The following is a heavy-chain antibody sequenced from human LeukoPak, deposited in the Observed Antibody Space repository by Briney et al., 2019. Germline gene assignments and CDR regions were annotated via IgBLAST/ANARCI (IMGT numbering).Heavy chain of an antibody. Sequence: ASVKVSCKASGYTFTSYGISWVRQAPGQGLEWMGWISAYNGNTNYEQKLQGRVTMITDTSTSTAYMELRSLRSDDTAVYYCARVTDSSGYYGDFDYWGQGTLVTVSS. CDR3: ARVTDSSGYYGDFDY. D-gene: IGHD3-22*01. V-gene: IGHV1-18*01. J-gene: IGHJ4*02. CDR2: ISAYNGNT. CDR1: GYTFTSYG.